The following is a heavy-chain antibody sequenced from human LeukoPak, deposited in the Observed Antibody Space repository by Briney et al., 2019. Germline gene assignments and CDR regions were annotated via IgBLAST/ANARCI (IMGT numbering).Heavy chain of an antibody. J-gene: IGHJ4*02. CDR2: IYYSGST. CDR1: GGSISSGGYS. CDR3: ARLASYALEDHTDY. Sequence: SQTLSLTCAVSGGSISSGGYSWSWIRQPPGKGLEWIGSIYYSGSTYYNPSLKSRVTISVDTSKNQFSLKLSSVTAADTAVYYCARLASYALEDHTDYWGQGTLVTVSS. V-gene: IGHV4-30-2*03. D-gene: IGHD1-26*01.